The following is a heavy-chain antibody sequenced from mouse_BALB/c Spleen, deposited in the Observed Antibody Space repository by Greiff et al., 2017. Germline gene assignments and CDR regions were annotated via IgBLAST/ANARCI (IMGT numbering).Heavy chain of an antibody. J-gene: IGHJ3*01. Sequence: VQRVESGPGLVAPSQSLSITCTVSGFSLTSYGVHWVRQPPGKGLEWLGVIWAGGSTNYNSALMSRLSISKDNSKSQVFLKMNSLQTDDTAMYYCARDKGGSEDYRYDGAWFAYWGQGTLVTVSA. D-gene: IGHD2-14*01. CDR3: ARDKGGSEDYRYDGAWFAY. V-gene: IGHV2-9*02. CDR2: IWAGGST. CDR1: GFSLTSYG.